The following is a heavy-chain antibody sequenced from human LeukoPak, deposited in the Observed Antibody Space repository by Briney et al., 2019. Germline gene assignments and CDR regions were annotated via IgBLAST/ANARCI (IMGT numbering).Heavy chain of an antibody. CDR1: GFTFSSYG. CDR2: IRYDGSNK. V-gene: IGHV3-30*02. D-gene: IGHD3-3*01. Sequence: GGSLRLSCAASGFTFSSYGMHWVRQAPGKGLEWVAFIRYDGSNKYYADSVKGRFTISRDNSKNTLYLQMNSLRAEDTAVYYCAKRGKYDFWSGYHYFDYWGQGTLVTVSS. J-gene: IGHJ4*02. CDR3: AKRGKYDFWSGYHYFDY.